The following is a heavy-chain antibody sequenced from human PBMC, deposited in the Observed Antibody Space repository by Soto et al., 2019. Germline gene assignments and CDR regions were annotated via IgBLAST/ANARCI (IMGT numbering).Heavy chain of an antibody. V-gene: IGHV3-11*06. CDR3: ARNAAYCGGDCHNDY. CDR1: GFTFSDYY. J-gene: IGHJ4*02. D-gene: IGHD2-21*02. Sequence: QVQLVESGGGLIKPGGSLRLSCAASGFTFSDYYMSWIRQAPGKGLEWVSYISSSSGYANYADSVKGRFTISRDNAKNSLYLQMNSLRAEGSAVYYCARNAAYCGGDCHNDYWGQGTLVTVSS. CDR2: ISSSSGYA.